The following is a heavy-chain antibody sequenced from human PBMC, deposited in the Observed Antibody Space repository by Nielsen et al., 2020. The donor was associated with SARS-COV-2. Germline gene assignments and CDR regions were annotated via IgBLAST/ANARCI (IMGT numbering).Heavy chain of an antibody. V-gene: IGHV4-34*01. D-gene: IGHD3-22*01. Sequence: SETLSLTCAVYGGSFSGYYWSWIRQPPGKGLEWIGEINHSGSTNYNPSLKSRVTISVDTSKNQFSLKLSSVTAADTAVYYCARTYDSSGYYSPFDYWGQGTLVTVSS. CDR3: ARTYDSSGYYSPFDY. J-gene: IGHJ4*02. CDR2: INHSGST. CDR1: GGSFSGYY.